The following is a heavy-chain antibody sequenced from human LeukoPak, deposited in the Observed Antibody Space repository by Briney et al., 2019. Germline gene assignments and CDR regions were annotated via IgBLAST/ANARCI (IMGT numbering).Heavy chain of an antibody. CDR2: IYYSGST. D-gene: IGHD5-18*01. J-gene: IGHJ4*02. CDR1: GGSISSYY. Sequence: SETLSLTCTVSGGSISSYYWSWIRQPPGKGLEWIGYIYYSGSTYYNPSLKSRVTISVDTSKNQFSLKLTSVTAADTAVYYCARGIQLWSDLDYWGQGTLVTVSS. V-gene: IGHV4-59*01. CDR3: ARGIQLWSDLDY.